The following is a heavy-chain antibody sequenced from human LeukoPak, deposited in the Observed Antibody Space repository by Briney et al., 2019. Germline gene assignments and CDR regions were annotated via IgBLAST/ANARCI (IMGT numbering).Heavy chain of an antibody. J-gene: IGHJ3*02. CDR3: AKSVRGGSWYDNNVDAFDI. Sequence: HPGGSLRLSCAASGFTFSSYAMSWVRQAPGKGLEWVSAISGSGGSTYYADSVKGRFTISRDNSKNTLYLQMNSLRAEDTAVYYCAKSVRGGSWYDNNVDAFDIWGQGTMVTVSS. CDR1: GFTFSSYA. D-gene: IGHD6-13*01. CDR2: ISGSGGST. V-gene: IGHV3-23*01.